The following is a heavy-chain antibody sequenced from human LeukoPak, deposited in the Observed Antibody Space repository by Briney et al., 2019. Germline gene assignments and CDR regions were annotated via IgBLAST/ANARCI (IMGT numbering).Heavy chain of an antibody. J-gene: IGHJ6*02. V-gene: IGHV3-21*04. CDR3: AKHQLISYGMDV. Sequence: GGSLRLSCAASGFTFSSYSMNWVRQAPGKGLEWVSSISSSSSYIYYADSVKGRFTISRDNSKNTLYLQMNSLRAEDTAVYYCAKHQLISYGMDVWGQGTTVTVSS. D-gene: IGHD2-8*01. CDR2: ISSSSSYI. CDR1: GFTFSSYS.